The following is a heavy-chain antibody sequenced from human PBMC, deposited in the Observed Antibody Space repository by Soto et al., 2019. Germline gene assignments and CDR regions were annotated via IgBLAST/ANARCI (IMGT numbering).Heavy chain of an antibody. CDR1: GFTFSSYS. Sequence: GGSLRLSCAASGFTFSSYSMNWVRQAPGKGLEWVSSISSSSYIYYADSVKGRFTISRDNAKNSLYLQMNSLRAEDTAVYYCARGGFLEWFYYYYYGMDVWGQGTTVTVSS. CDR2: ISSSSYI. V-gene: IGHV3-21*01. D-gene: IGHD3-3*01. J-gene: IGHJ6*02. CDR3: ARGGFLEWFYYYYYGMDV.